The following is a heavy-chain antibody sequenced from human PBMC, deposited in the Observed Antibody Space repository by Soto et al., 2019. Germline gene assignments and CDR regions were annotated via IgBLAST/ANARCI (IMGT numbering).Heavy chain of an antibody. J-gene: IGHJ4*02. D-gene: IGHD3-3*01. CDR3: ARDWIRFLEWKSGFDY. V-gene: IGHV3-21*01. CDR1: GFTFSSYS. Sequence: GGSLRLSCAASGFTFSSYSMNWVRQAPGKGLEWVSSISSSSSYIYYADSVKGRFTISRDNAKNSLYLQMNSLRAEDTAVYYCARDWIRFLEWKSGFDYWGQGTLVTVSS. CDR2: ISSSSSYI.